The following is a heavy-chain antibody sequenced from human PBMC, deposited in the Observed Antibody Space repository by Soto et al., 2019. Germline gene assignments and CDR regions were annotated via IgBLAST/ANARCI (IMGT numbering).Heavy chain of an antibody. CDR1: GFNVSTNY. CDR3: ARGSGSLYYFHY. D-gene: IGHD1-26*01. J-gene: IGHJ4*02. CDR2: IYSGGTT. Sequence: GGSLRLSCAASGFNVSTNYMTWVRQAPGKGLEWVSVIYSGGTTYYADSVKGRLIISRDNFKNTLYLQMNNLRAEDTALYYCARGSGSLYYFHYWGQGTLVTVSS. V-gene: IGHV3-53*01.